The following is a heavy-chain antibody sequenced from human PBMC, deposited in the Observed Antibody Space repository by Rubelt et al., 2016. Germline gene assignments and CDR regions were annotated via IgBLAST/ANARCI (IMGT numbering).Heavy chain of an antibody. Sequence: QVQLQQWGAGLLKPSETLSLTCAVYGGSFSGYYWSWIRQPPGKGLAWIGEINHSGGTNYNPSLKSRVTLSVATSKSQCSLKLSAVTAAVTAVYYCARGKEGLGVTMMDYWGQGTLVTVSS. CDR3: ARGKEGLGVTMMDY. J-gene: IGHJ4*02. V-gene: IGHV4-34*01. CDR2: INHSGGT. CDR1: GGSFSGYY. D-gene: IGHD3-22*01.